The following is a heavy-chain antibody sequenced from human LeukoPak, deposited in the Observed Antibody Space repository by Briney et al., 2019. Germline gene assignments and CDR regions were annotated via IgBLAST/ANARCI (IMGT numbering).Heavy chain of an antibody. J-gene: IGHJ6*02. CDR2: IIPILGIA. V-gene: IGHV1-69*04. D-gene: IGHD3-3*01. CDR3: AREAYDFWSGYLGHFYGMDV. Sequence: ASVKVSCKASGGTFSSYAISWVRQAPGQGLEWMGRIIPILGIANYAQKFQGRVTITADKSTSTAYMELSSLRSEDTAVYYCAREAYDFWSGYLGHFYGMDVWGQGTTVTVSS. CDR1: GGTFSSYA.